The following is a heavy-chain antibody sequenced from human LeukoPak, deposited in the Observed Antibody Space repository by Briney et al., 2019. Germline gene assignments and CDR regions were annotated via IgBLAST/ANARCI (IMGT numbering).Heavy chain of an antibody. CDR1: GYTFTSYD. V-gene: IGHV1-8*01. D-gene: IGHD4-17*01. Sequence: ASVKVSCKASGYTFTSYDINWVRQATGQGLEWMGWMNPNSGNTGYAQKFQGRVTMTRNTSISTAYMELSSLRSDDTAVYYCARDASPVTPNWFDPWGQGTLVTVSS. CDR3: ARDASPVTPNWFDP. J-gene: IGHJ5*02. CDR2: MNPNSGNT.